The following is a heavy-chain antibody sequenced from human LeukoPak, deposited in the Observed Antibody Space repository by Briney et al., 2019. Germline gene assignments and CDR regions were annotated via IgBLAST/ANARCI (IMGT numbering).Heavy chain of an antibody. CDR3: ARDIDSSGYYPSAFDY. CDR1: GFTFSSYW. CDR2: IKQDGSEK. J-gene: IGHJ4*02. D-gene: IGHD3-22*01. V-gene: IGHV3-7*01. Sequence: GGSLRLSCAASGFTFSSYWMSWVRQAPGKGLEWVANIKQDGSEKYYVDSVKGRFTISRDNAKNSLYLQMNSLRDEDTAVYYCARDIDSSGYYPSAFDYWGQGTLVTVSS.